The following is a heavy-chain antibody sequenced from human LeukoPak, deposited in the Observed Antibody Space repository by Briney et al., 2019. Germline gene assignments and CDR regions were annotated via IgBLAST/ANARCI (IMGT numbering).Heavy chain of an antibody. D-gene: IGHD2-15*01. V-gene: IGHV4-38-2*02. J-gene: IGHJ4*02. CDR3: ATRESHCGGGSCYSREDF. CDR1: DSSISSGYF. CDR2: IYHSGTT. Sequence: SETLSLTCTVSDSSISSGYFWDWIRQPPGKGLEWIGSIYHSGTTYYNPSLKSRVTISVDTSINQFSLKLSSVTAADTAVYYCATRESHCGGGSCYSREDFWGQGTLVTVSS.